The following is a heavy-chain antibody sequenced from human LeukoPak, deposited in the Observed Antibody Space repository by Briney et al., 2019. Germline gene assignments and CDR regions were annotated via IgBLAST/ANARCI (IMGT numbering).Heavy chain of an antibody. CDR2: TYFRSKWYN. D-gene: IGHD6-19*01. CDR3: ATGAVAGIFS. V-gene: IGHV6-1*01. CDR1: GDSVSSNSAV. J-gene: IGHJ5*02. Sequence: SQTLALTCAISGDSVSSNSAVWNWIRQSPSRGLEWLGRTYFRSKWYNDYAASVRSRITITPDTSKNHFSLQLNSVTPEDTAVYYCATGAVAGIFSWGQGTLVTVSS.